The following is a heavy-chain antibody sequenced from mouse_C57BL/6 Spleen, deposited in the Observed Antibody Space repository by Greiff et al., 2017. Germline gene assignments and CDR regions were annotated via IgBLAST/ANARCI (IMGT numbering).Heavy chain of an antibody. D-gene: IGHD2-4*01. J-gene: IGHJ4*01. CDR3: AKSVPHCDYDGAMDY. CDR1: GYTFTSYW. Sequence: QVQLQQSGAELVKPGASVKMSCTASGYTFTSYWINWVKQRPGQGLEWIGGIYPGSGSTNYNEKFKSKATLTVDTSSSTAYMQLSSLTSRDSAVYYAAKSVPHCDYDGAMDYWGQGTSVTVSS. V-gene: IGHV1-55*01. CDR2: IYPGSGST.